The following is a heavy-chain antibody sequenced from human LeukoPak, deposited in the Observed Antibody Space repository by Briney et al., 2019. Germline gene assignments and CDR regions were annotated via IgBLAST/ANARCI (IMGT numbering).Heavy chain of an antibody. CDR3: ARQSSGWSPYYYYYMDV. J-gene: IGHJ6*03. V-gene: IGHV5-51*01. CDR1: GYSFTSYW. CDR2: IYPGDSNT. D-gene: IGHD6-19*01. Sequence: GESLQISCKGSGYSFTSYWTGWVRQMPGKGLEWMGIIYPGDSNTRYSPSFQGQVTISADKSISTAYLEWSSLKASDTAMYYCARQSSGWSPYYYYYMDVWGKGTTVTISS.